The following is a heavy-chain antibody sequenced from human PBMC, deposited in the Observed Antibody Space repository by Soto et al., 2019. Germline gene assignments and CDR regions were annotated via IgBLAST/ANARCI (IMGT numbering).Heavy chain of an antibody. V-gene: IGHV3-23*01. J-gene: IGHJ4*02. Sequence: PGGSLRLSCAASGFTFSSFAMSWVRQAPGKGLEWVSGINDSGGSTYSADSVKGRFTISRDNSKNTLYLQMNSLRADDTAVYYCATLLGLVVPGTFDCWGQGTLVTVSS. CDR3: ATLLGLVVPGTFDC. CDR2: INDSGGST. CDR1: GFTFSSFA. D-gene: IGHD3-22*01.